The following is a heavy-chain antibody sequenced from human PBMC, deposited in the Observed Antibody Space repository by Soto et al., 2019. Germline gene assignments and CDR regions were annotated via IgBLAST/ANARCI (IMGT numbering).Heavy chain of an antibody. D-gene: IGHD4-17*01. CDR2: IRFVGSNK. CDR1: GFTFSSYG. Sequence: QVHLVESGGGVVQPGRSLRLSCATSGFTFSSYGMHWVRQAPGKGLEWVAGIRFVGSNKYYADSVKGRFTISRDNSKNTLYLQMNSLRAEETAVYYCARGGVHGDYELGAFDIWGQGTVFAVSS. V-gene: IGHV3-33*01. CDR3: ARGGVHGDYELGAFDI. J-gene: IGHJ3*02.